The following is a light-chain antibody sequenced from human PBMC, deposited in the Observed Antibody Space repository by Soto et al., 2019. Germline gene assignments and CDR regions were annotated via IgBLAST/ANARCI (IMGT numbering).Light chain of an antibody. CDR3: QQYGSSPGT. J-gene: IGKJ1*01. Sequence: EIVMTQFPDTLSVAPGEGASLSCRASQSVSSKLAWYQQAPGQAPRLLIYGASTRATGIPDRFSGSGSGTDFTLTISRLEPEDFAVYYCQQYGSSPGTFGQGTKVDI. V-gene: IGKV3-20*01. CDR1: QSVSSK. CDR2: GAS.